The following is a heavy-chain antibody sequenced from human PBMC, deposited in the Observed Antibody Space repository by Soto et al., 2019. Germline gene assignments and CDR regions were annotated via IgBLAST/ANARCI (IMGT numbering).Heavy chain of an antibody. V-gene: IGHV3-21*01. CDR1: GFTFSSYS. CDR2: ISSSSSYI. D-gene: IGHD3-9*01. Sequence: GGSLRLSCAASGFTFSSYSMNWVRQAPGKGLEWVSSISSSSSYIYYADSVKGRFTISRDNAKNSLYLQMNSLRAEDTAVYYCARDKGDYDILTGRDAFDIWGQGTMVTVSS. CDR3: ARDKGDYDILTGRDAFDI. J-gene: IGHJ3*02.